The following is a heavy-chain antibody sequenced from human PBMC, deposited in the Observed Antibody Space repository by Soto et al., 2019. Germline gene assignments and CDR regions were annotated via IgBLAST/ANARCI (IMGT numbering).Heavy chain of an antibody. V-gene: IGHV1-18*01. CDR3: ARAVAGRKTVFGY. CDR2: ISAEKGNT. J-gene: IGHJ4*02. D-gene: IGHD6-19*01. Sequence: ASAKASCKASGYTFCVDGSVWGRQAPGQGLEWMGWISAEKGNTNGVQNVQGRITMTTDTSTGTAYMELRSLKTEDTAVYYCARAVAGRKTVFGYWGQGTLVTVSS. CDR1: GYTFCVDG.